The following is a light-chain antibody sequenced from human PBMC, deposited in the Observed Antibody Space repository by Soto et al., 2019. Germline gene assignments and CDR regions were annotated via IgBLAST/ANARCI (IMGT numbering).Light chain of an antibody. CDR1: QSISSW. V-gene: IGKV1-5*03. CDR2: KAS. CDR3: QQYNSYSAYT. Sequence: DIPMTQSPSTLSASVGDRVTITCRASQSISSWLAWYQQKPGKAPKLLIYKASSLESGVPSRFSGSGSGTEFTLTISSLQPDDFATYHCQQYNSYSAYTFGQGTKLEIK. J-gene: IGKJ2*01.